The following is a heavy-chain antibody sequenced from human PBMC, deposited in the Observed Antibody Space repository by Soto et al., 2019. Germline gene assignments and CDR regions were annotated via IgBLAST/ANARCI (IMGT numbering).Heavy chain of an antibody. CDR2: IYYSGST. CDR3: ARSMTTVVTLDY. D-gene: IGHD4-17*01. J-gene: IGHJ4*02. V-gene: IGHV4-39*01. CDR1: GGSISSSSYY. Sequence: SETLSLTCTVSGGSISSSSYYWGWIRQPPGKGLEWIGSIYYSGSTYYNPSLKSRVTISVDTSKNQFSLKLSSVTAADTAVYYCARSMTTVVTLDYWGQGNMVTVSS.